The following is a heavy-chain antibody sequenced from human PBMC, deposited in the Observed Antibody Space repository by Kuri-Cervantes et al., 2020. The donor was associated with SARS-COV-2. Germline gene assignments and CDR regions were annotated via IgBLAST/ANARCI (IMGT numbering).Heavy chain of an antibody. CDR2: IYDSANT. CDR3: ARVGVRSYGVRDY. V-gene: IGHV4-59*01. D-gene: IGHD5-18*01. CDR1: GGSISSYY. J-gene: IGHJ4*02. Sequence: SETLSLTCTVSGGSISSYYWSWIRQPPGKGLEWIGYIYDSANTNYNTSLRSRVTMSVDTSKNQVSLKLTSVTAADTAVYFCARVGVRSYGVRDYWGQGTLVTVSS.